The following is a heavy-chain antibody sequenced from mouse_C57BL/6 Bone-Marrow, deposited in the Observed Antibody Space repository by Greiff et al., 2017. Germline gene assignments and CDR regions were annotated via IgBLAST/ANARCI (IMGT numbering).Heavy chain of an antibody. J-gene: IGHJ4*01. D-gene: IGHD3-3*01. CDR3: AKHGGRNYAMDY. CDR2: IWGGGST. Sequence: VNVVESGPGLVAPSQSLSITCTVSGFSLTSYGVDWVRQPPGKGLEWLGVIWGGGSTNYNSDLMSRLGISKDNSKNKVFLKMNSLQSDDTAMYYCAKHGGRNYAMDYWGQGTSVTVSS. V-gene: IGHV2-9*01. CDR1: GFSLTSYG.